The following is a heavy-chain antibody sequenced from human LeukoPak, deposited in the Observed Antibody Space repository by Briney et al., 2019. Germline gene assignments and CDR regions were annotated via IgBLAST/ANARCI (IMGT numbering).Heavy chain of an antibody. V-gene: IGHV3-9*03. CDR3: AKDIGSSPVSPDY. Sequence: GRSLRLSCAASGFTFDDYAMHWVRHAPGKGLEWVSGISWNSGSIGYADSVKGRFTISRDNAKNSLYLQMNSLRAEDMALYYCAKDIGSSPVSPDYWGQGTLVTVSS. CDR1: GFTFDDYA. D-gene: IGHD6-13*01. CDR2: ISWNSGSI. J-gene: IGHJ4*02.